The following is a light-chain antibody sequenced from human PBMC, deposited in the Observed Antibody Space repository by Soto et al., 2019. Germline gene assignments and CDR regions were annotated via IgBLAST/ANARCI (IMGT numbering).Light chain of an antibody. V-gene: IGLV1-36*01. CDR1: SSNIGNNA. Sequence: QSVLTQPPSVSEAPRQRVTISCSGSSSNIGNNAVNWYQQLPGQPPKLLIYSDDLLPSGVSDRFSGSKSGTSGSLAISGLQSEDEADYYCAAWDDNLNAYVFGPGTKVTVL. J-gene: IGLJ1*01. CDR2: SDD. CDR3: AAWDDNLNAYV.